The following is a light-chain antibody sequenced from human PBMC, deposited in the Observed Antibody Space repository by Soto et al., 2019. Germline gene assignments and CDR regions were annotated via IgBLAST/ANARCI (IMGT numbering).Light chain of an antibody. Sequence: QSALTQPASVSGSPGQSITISCTGTSSDVGFYNYVSWYQQQHPGKAPKLMIYEVDNRPSGVSIRFSGSKSGNTASLTISGLLAEDEADFYCATWDDSLNGWVFGGGTKLTVL. CDR2: EVD. J-gene: IGLJ3*02. CDR1: SSDVGFYNY. CDR3: ATWDDSLNGWV. V-gene: IGLV2-14*01.